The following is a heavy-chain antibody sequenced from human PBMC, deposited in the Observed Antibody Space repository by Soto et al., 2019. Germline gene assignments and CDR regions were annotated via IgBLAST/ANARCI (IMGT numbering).Heavy chain of an antibody. J-gene: IGHJ4*02. CDR3: ARGGRFLELFNENYFDH. CDR1: GGSISSGGYS. V-gene: IGHV4-30-2*01. CDR2: IYHSGST. Sequence: PSETLSLTCAVSGGSISSGGYSWSWIRQPPGKGLEWIGYIYHSGSTYYNPSLKSRVTISVDRSKNQFSLKLSSVTAADTAVYYCARGGRFLELFNENYFDHWGQGTLVTVSS. D-gene: IGHD3-3*01.